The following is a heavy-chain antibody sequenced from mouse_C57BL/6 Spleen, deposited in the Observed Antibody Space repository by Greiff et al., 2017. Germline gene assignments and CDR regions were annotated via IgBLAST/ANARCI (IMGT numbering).Heavy chain of an antibody. CDR2: ISYDGSN. D-gene: IGHD2-3*01. V-gene: IGHV3-6*01. J-gene: IGHJ4*01. Sequence: VQLKQSGPGLVKPSQSLSLTCSVTGYSITSGYYWNWIRQFPGNKLEWMGYISYDGSNNYNPSLKNRISITRDTSKNQFFLKLNSVTTEDTATYYCARAGDGYFYYAMDYWGQGTSVTVSS. CDR1: GYSITSGYY. CDR3: ARAGDGYFYYAMDY.